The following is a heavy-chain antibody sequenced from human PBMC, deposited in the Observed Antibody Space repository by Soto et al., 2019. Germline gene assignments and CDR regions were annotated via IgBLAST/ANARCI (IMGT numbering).Heavy chain of an antibody. V-gene: IGHV4-34*01. J-gene: IGHJ4*02. CDR2: INHSGST. D-gene: IGHD6-6*01. CDR3: ARAPKVSGSSQTRPDF. Sequence: SETLSLTCAVYGGSFSGYYWSWICQPPGKGLEWIGEINHSGSTNYNPSLKSRVTISVDTSKKQFSLNLASVSAADTAVYYCARAPKVSGSSQTRPDFWGQGTLVTVSS. CDR1: GGSFSGYY.